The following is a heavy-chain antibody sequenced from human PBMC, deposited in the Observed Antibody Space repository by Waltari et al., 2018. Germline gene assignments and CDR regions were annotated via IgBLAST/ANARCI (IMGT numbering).Heavy chain of an antibody. CDR1: GGSTRSSRHY. CDR2: VYFTGAT. CDR3: ATDRRIAYGYCFDF. V-gene: IGHV4-39*07. Sequence: QLQLQESGPGLVKPSETLSLTCAVSGGSTRSSRHYWGWIRQSPGEGLGGIGSVYFTGATNYSPAFKSRVTVSLDTSKNQFSLKLSSVTAADTAVYYCATDRRIAYGYCFDFWGQGILVTVSS. D-gene: IGHD4-17*01. J-gene: IGHJ4*02.